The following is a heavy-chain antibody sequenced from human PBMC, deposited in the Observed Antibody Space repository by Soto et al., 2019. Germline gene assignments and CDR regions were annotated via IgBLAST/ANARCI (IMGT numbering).Heavy chain of an antibody. V-gene: IGHV4-34*01. J-gene: IGHJ5*02. CDR1: GGSFSVYY. Sequence: SETLSLTCTVSGGSFSVYYWNWIRHPPWKGLQWIGEINHSGITNYNPSLKSRVTILADTSKNQFSLKLYFVTAADTAVYYCARSIGYTSSWTVTSINNLFDHWGQGTLHTLSS. CDR2: INHSGIT. D-gene: IGHD6-13*01. CDR3: ARSIGYTSSWTVTSINNLFDH.